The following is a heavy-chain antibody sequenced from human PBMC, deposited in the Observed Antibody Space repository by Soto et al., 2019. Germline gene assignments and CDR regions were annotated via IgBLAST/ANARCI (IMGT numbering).Heavy chain of an antibody. CDR2: IYYSGNT. V-gene: IGHV4-30-4*01. D-gene: IGHD5-18*01. CDR3: ASTRGYTYGYFRYFDY. J-gene: IGHJ4*02. CDR1: GGSISSGDYY. Sequence: PSETLSLTCTVSGGSISSGDYYWSWIRQHPGKGLEWIGYIYYSGNTYSNPSLKSRATISVDTSQNQFSLKLSSVTAADTAVYYCASTRGYTYGYFRYFDYWGQGTLVTVSS.